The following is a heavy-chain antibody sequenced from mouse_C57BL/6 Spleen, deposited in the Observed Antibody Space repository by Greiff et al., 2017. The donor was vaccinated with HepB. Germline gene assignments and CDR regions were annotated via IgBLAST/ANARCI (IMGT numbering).Heavy chain of an antibody. D-gene: IGHD1-1*01. CDR2: INPGSGGT. J-gene: IGHJ4*01. CDR1: GYAFTNYL. V-gene: IGHV1-54*01. CDR3: ARSPFITTVVHAMDY. Sequence: QVQLKQSGAELVRPGTSVKVSCKASGYAFTNYLIEWVKQRPGQGLEWIGVINPGSGGTNYNEKFKGKATLTADKSSSTAYMQLSSLTSEDSAVYFCARSPFITTVVHAMDYWGQGTSVTVSS.